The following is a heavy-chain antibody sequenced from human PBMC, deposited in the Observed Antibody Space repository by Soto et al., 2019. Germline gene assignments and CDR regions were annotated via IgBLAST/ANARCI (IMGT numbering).Heavy chain of an antibody. D-gene: IGHD3-10*01. CDR3: AKHFGNGEDDY. CDR2: ISGSGGST. CDR1: GFTFSSYA. J-gene: IGHJ4*02. V-gene: IGHV3-23*01. Sequence: EVQLLESGGGLVQPGGSLRLSCAASGFTFSSYAMSWVRQAPGKGLEWVSIISGSGGSTYYADSVKGRFTISRDNSTNPLYLQMNSLTAEDTAVSYCAKHFGNGEDDYWGQGTLVTVSP.